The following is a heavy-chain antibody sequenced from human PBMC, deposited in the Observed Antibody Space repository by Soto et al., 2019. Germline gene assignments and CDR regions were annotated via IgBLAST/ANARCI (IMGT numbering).Heavy chain of an antibody. Sequence: GESLKISCKGSGYSFTSYWIGWVRQMPGKGLEWMGIIYPGDSDTRYSPSFQGQVTISADKSISTAYLQWSSLKASDTAMYYCARLGCSSTSCYGNHYYYGMDVWGQGTTVTVS. D-gene: IGHD2-2*01. CDR3: ARLGCSSTSCYGNHYYYGMDV. CDR2: IYPGDSDT. V-gene: IGHV5-51*01. CDR1: GYSFTSYW. J-gene: IGHJ6*02.